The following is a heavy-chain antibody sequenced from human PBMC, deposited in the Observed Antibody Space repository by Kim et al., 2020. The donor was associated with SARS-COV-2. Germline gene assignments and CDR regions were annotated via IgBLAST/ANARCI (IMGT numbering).Heavy chain of an antibody. CDR3: WANYYDSSGPVDY. J-gene: IGHJ4*02. CDR2: IIPIFGTA. D-gene: IGHD3-22*01. V-gene: IGHV1-69*13. Sequence: SVKVSCKASGGTFSSYAISWVRQAPGQGLEWMGGIIPIFGTANYAQKFQGRVTITADESTSTAYMELSSLRSEDTAVYYCWANYYDSSGPVDYWGQGTLVTVSS. CDR1: GGTFSSYA.